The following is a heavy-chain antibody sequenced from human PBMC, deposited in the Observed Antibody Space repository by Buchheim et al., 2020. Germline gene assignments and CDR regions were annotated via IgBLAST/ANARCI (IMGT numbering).Heavy chain of an antibody. CDR2: IYYSGST. J-gene: IGHJ5*02. V-gene: IGHV4-39*07. CDR3: ARDASLWFGELPFDP. CDR1: GGSISSSSYY. Sequence: QLQLQESGPGLVKPSETLSLTCTVSGGSISSSSYYWGWIRQPPGKGLEWIGSIYYSGSTHYNPSLKSRVTISVDTSKNQFSLKLSSVTAADTAVYYCARDASLWFGELPFDPWGQGTL. D-gene: IGHD3-10*01.